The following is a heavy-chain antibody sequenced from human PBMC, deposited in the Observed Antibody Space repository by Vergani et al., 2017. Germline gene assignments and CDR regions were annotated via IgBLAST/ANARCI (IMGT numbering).Heavy chain of an antibody. CDR2: TWYDGNNK. J-gene: IGHJ5*02. Sequence: QVQLVESGGGVVQPGRSLRLSCAASGFTFIQYGMHWVRQAPGKGLEWVAVTWYDGNNKQYADSVKGRFTISRDNSKSTMYLQMNSLRDEDTGVYYCARGLRLLYNRFYPWGQGTLVTVSS. D-gene: IGHD1-14*01. V-gene: IGHV3-33*01. CDR3: ARGLRLLYNRFYP. CDR1: GFTFIQYG.